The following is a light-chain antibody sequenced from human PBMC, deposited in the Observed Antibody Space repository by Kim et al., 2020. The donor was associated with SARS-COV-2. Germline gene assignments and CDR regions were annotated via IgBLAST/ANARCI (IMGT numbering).Light chain of an antibody. CDR2: GAS. CDR3: QQYNTYT. V-gene: IGKV1-5*01. CDR1: QSINTW. Sequence: TLSASVGDRVTITCRASQSINTWLAWYQQKPGKAPKLLIYGASSLESGVPSRFSGSGSGTEFSLTISSLQPDDFATYYCQQYNTYTFGQGTKLEI. J-gene: IGKJ2*01.